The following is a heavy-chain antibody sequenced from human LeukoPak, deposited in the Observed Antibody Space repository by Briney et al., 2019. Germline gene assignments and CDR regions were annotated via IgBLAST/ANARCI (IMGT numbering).Heavy chain of an antibody. CDR1: GFTFSDYY. CDR3: AKDKSPYSGSFGLDY. V-gene: IGHV3-11*01. Sequence: GGSLRLSCAASGFTFSDYYMSWIRQAPGKGLEWVSYISSSGSTIYYADSVKGRFTISRDNSKNTLYLQMNSLRAEDTAVYYCAKDKSPYSGSFGLDYWGQGTLVTVSS. J-gene: IGHJ4*02. D-gene: IGHD1-26*01. CDR2: ISSSGSTI.